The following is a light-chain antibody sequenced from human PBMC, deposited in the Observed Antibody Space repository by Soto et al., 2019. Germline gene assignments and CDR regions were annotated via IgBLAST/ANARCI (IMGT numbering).Light chain of an antibody. CDR3: QQRSNWSYT. CDR1: QSVSSY. CDR2: DAS. V-gene: IGKV3-11*01. J-gene: IGKJ2*01. Sequence: EIVLTQSPATLSLSPGERATLSCRASQSVSSYLAWYQQKPGQAPRLLIYDASNRATGIPARFSGSGSGTASTLTISTLEPEDFAVYYCQQRSNWSYTFGQGAKLEIK.